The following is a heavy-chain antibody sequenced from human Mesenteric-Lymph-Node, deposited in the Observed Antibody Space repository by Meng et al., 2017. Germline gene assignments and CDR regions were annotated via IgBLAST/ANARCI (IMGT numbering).Heavy chain of an antibody. D-gene: IGHD1-20*01. CDR3: ARDRSYFNWNDVHFDY. CDR1: GGSISSGSYY. CDR2: IYYSGST. J-gene: IGHJ4*02. Sequence: SETLSLTCTVSGGSISSGSYYWGWIRQPPGKGLEWIGSIYYSGSTYYNPSLKSRVTISVDTSKNQFSLKLSSVTAADTAVYYCARDRSYFNWNDVHFDYWGQGPLVTVSS. V-gene: IGHV4-39*07.